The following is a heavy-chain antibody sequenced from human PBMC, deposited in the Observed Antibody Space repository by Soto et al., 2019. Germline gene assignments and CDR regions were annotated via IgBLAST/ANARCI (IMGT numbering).Heavy chain of an antibody. J-gene: IGHJ5*02. V-gene: IGHV1-69*12. D-gene: IGHD5-18*01. Sequence: QVQLVQSGAEVKKPGSSVKVSCKASGGTFSSYAISWVRQAPGQGLEWMGGIIPIFGTANYAQKFQGRVTLTADESTSTAEMELSSLSSEDTAMEYCARTTTAMVTGWLDPWGQGTLVTVSS. CDR2: IIPIFGTA. CDR1: GGTFSSYA. CDR3: ARTTTAMVTGWLDP.